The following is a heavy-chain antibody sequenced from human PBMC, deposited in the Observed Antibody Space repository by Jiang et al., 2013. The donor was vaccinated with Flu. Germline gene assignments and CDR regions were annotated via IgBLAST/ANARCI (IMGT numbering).Heavy chain of an antibody. CDR2: INTNTGNP. CDR1: GCTFTSYA. V-gene: IGHV7-4-1*01. J-gene: IGHJ6*04. D-gene: IGHD6-19*01. CDR3: ARGGSGWYVDYYYGMDV. Sequence: QSGSELKKPGASVKVSCKASGCTFTSYAMNWVRQAPGQGLEWMGWINTNTGNPTYAQGFTGRFVFSLDTSVSTAYLQICSLKAEDTAVYYCARGGSGWYVDYYYGMDVWGKGTTVTVSS.